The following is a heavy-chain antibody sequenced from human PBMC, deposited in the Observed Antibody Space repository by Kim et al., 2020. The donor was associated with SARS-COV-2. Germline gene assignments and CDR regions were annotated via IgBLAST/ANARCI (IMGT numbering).Heavy chain of an antibody. CDR2: IYPGDSDT. CDR3: ARHPHPHTGGVGWFDP. V-gene: IGHV5-51*01. CDR1: GYSFTSYW. Sequence: GESLKISCKGSGYSFTSYWIGWVRQMPGKGLEWMGIIYPGDSDTRYSPSFQGQVTISADKSISTAYLQWSSLKASDTAMYYCARHPHPHTGGVGWFDPWGQGTLVTVSS. J-gene: IGHJ5*02. D-gene: IGHD1-26*01.